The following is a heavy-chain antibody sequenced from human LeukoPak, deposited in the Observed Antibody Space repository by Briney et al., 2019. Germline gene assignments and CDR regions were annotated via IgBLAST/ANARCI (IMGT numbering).Heavy chain of an antibody. D-gene: IGHD5-24*01. CDR2: ISGSSHYI. Sequence: TGGSLRLSCAASGFTFSSYAMSWVRKAPGKGLEWVSCISGSSHYIYYADSLKGRFTISRDNAKNSLYLQMNSLRAEDTAVYYCARDDGLDYWGQGTLVTVSS. CDR1: GFTFSSYA. V-gene: IGHV3-21*01. CDR3: ARDDGLDY. J-gene: IGHJ4*02.